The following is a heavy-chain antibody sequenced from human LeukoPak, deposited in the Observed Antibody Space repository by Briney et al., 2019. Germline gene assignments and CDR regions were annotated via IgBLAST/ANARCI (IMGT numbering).Heavy chain of an antibody. CDR1: GGSISSYY. Sequence: SETLSLTCTVSGGSISSYYWSWIRQPPGKGLEWIGYIYYSGRTNYNPSLKSRVTISVDTSKNQFSLKLSSVTAADTAVYYCARDLSLQNWGQGTLVTVSS. CDR2: IYYSGRT. V-gene: IGHV4-59*01. D-gene: IGHD4-11*01. J-gene: IGHJ4*02. CDR3: ARDLSLQN.